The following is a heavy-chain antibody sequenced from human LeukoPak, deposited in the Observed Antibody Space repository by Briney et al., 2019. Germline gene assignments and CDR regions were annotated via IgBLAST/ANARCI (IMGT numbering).Heavy chain of an antibody. CDR1: GDTFTGYY. CDR2: INPNIGGT. Sequence: ASVKVSCKASGDTFTGYYMNWVRQAPGQGLEWMGWINPNIGGTNYAQTFQGRVTITRATSISTAYMELSRRRSDDTAVWYCARDSGYYYSSRSYPAVYMDVWGKGTTVTVSS. D-gene: IGHD3-10*01. CDR3: ARDSGYYYSSRSYPAVYMDV. J-gene: IGHJ6*03. V-gene: IGHV1-2*02.